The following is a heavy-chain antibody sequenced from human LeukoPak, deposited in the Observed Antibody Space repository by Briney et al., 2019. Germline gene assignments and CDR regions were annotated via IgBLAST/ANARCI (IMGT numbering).Heavy chain of an antibody. CDR3: ARDLMGIAYRGAFYY. D-gene: IGHD6-13*01. CDR1: EFSVGSNY. CDR2: IYSGGST. V-gene: IGHV3-66*01. Sequence: GGPLRLSCAASEFSVGSNYMTWVRQAPGKGLEWVSLIYSGGSTYYADSVKGRFTISRDNSKNTLYLQMNSLRAEDTAVYYCARDLMGIAYRGAFYYWGQGTLVTVSS. J-gene: IGHJ4*02.